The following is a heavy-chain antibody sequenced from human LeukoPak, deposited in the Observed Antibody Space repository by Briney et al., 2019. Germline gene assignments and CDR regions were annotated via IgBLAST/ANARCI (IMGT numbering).Heavy chain of an antibody. CDR3: ARDANWFDP. V-gene: IGHV4-4*09. CDR1: GASISSYY. CDR2: IYTSGST. J-gene: IGHJ5*02. Sequence: SETLSLTCTVSGASISSYYWSWIRQPPGKGLELIGYIYTSGSTNYNPSLKSRVTMSVDTSKGQFSLKLSSVTAADTAVYYCARDANWFDPWGQGTLVTVST.